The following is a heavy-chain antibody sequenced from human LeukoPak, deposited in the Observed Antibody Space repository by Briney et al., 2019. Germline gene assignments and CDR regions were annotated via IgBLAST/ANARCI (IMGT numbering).Heavy chain of an antibody. CDR2: INPSGGST. Sequence: GASVKVSCKTSGYTFTSYYMHWVRQAPGQGLEWMGIINPSGGSTSYAQKFQGRVTMTRDTSTSTVYMELSSLRSEDTAVYYCARDPVTGYFDSWGQGTLVTVSS. D-gene: IGHD1-20*01. CDR3: ARDPVTGYFDS. V-gene: IGHV1-46*01. J-gene: IGHJ4*02. CDR1: GYTFTSYY.